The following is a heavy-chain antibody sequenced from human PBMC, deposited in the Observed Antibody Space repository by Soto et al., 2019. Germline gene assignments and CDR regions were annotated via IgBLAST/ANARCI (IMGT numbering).Heavy chain of an antibody. CDR2: IYHSGNT. V-gene: IGHV4-31*03. CDR1: GASISSGDYY. J-gene: IGHJ4*02. Sequence: SETLSLTCSVSGASISSGDYYWSWIRQHPGKGLEWIGYIYHSGNTNYNPSLKSRLSMSVDTSKNQFSLELNSITAADAAVYYCARGPNCRGDCCRYFDFWGQGTLVTVSS. D-gene: IGHD2-21*02. CDR3: ARGPNCRGDCCRYFDF.